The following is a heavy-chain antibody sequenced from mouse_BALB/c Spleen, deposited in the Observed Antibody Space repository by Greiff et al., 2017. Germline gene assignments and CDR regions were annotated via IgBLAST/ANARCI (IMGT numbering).Heavy chain of an antibody. D-gene: IGHD3-2*01. Sequence: EVKVVESGGGLVKPGGSLKLSCAASGFTFSDYYMYWVRQTPEKRLEWVATISDGGSYTYYPDSVKGRFTISRDNAKNNLYLQMSSLKSEDTAMYYCARDSLDSSGYAWFAYWGQGTLVTVSA. CDR2: ISDGGSYT. CDR3: ARDSLDSSGYAWFAY. V-gene: IGHV5-4*02. J-gene: IGHJ3*01. CDR1: GFTFSDYY.